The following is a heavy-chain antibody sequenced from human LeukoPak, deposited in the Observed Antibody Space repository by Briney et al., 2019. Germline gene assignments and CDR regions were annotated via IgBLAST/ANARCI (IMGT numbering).Heavy chain of an antibody. V-gene: IGHV4-59*01. CDR1: GGSISSYY. J-gene: IGHJ4*02. CDR3: AREDWGSGFDY. CDR2: IYYSGST. D-gene: IGHD7-27*01. Sequence: SETLSLTCTVSGGSISSYYWSWIRQPPGKGLEWIGYIYYSGSTNYNPSLKSRVTISVDTSKNQFSLKLSSVTAADTAVYYYAREDWGSGFDYWGQGTLVTVSS.